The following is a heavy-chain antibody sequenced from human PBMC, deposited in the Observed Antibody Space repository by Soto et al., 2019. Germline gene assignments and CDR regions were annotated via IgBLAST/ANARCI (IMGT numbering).Heavy chain of an antibody. J-gene: IGHJ6*02. CDR2: INPNSGGT. CDR3: AREDIVVVVAATGGMDV. V-gene: IGHV1-2*02. CDR1: GYTFTGYY. Sequence: ASVKVSCKASGYTFTGYYMHWVRQAPGQGLEWMGWINPNSGGTNYAQKFQGGVTMTRDTSISTAYMELSRLRSDDTAVYYCAREDIVVVVAATGGMDVWGQGTTVTVSS. D-gene: IGHD2-15*01.